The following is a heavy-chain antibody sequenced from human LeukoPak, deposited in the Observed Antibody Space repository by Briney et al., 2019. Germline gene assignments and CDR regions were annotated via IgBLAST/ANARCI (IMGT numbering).Heavy chain of an antibody. CDR2: IGISSGNT. Sequence: GGSLRLSCTASGFPFSDYSMNWVRQAPGKGLEWISYIGISSGNTKYADSVKGRFTISRDNSKNTLYLQMNSLRAEDTAVYYVALGPPYCSSTNCYLRYFDSWGQGTLVTVSS. CDR3: ALGPPYCSSTNCYLRYFDS. V-gene: IGHV3-48*01. J-gene: IGHJ4*02. D-gene: IGHD2-2*01. CDR1: GFPFSDYS.